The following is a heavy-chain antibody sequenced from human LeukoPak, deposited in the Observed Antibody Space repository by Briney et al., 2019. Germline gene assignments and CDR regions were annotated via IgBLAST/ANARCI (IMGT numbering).Heavy chain of an antibody. V-gene: IGHV4-31*03. J-gene: IGHJ4*02. CDR1: GGSISSGGYY. CDR2: IYYSGST. Sequence: SETLSLTCTVSGGSISSGGYYWSWIRQHPGKGLEWIGYIYYSGSTYYNPSLKSRVTISVDTSKNQFSLKLSSVTAADTAVYYCARVPDEMATIPHYFDYWGQGTLVTVSS. D-gene: IGHD5-24*01. CDR3: ARVPDEMATIPHYFDY.